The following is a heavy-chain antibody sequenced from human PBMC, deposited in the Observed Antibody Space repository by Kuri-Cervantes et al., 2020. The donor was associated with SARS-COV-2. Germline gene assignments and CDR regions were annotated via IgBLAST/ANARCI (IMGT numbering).Heavy chain of an antibody. J-gene: IGHJ5*02. CDR2: ISYDGSNK. CDR1: GFTFSSYA. D-gene: IGHD4-11*01. Sequence: GGSLRLSCAASGFTFSSYAMHWVRQAPGKGLEWVAVISYDGSNKYYADSVKGRFTISRDNSKNTLYLQMNSLRAEDTAVYYCARGLPFGGERSRDYSNHNWFDPWGQGTLVTVSS. V-gene: IGHV3-30-3*01. CDR3: ARGLPFGGERSRDYSNHNWFDP.